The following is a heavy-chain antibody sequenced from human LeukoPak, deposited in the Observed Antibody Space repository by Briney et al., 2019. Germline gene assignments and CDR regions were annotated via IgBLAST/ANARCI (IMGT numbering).Heavy chain of an antibody. Sequence: ASVKVSCKTSGYTFSMNVIHWMCQAPGQRLEWMGWINTGTGKTKYSQKFQGRLSITRDTSANTTSMELSSLRSEDTAVFYCARDKRSSPYYLFDYWGQGTLVTVSS. V-gene: IGHV1-3*04. J-gene: IGHJ4*02. CDR3: ARDKRSSPYYLFDY. CDR2: INTGTGKT. D-gene: IGHD1-26*01. CDR1: GYTFSMNV.